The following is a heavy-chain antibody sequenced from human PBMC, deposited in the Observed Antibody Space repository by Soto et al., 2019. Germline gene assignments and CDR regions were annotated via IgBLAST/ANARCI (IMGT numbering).Heavy chain of an antibody. CDR3: ARGPAPVIMMAAPDEGLLGLDP. D-gene: IGHD6-13*01. Sequence: QVQLVQSGAEVKKPGASVKVSCKASGYNFGNYDLNWVTQATGRGLEGMGWVNPKNGDTGDAQKFQGRVTLTSDTSISTANRQLTGLISAAAAVYYCARGPAPVIMMAAPDEGLLGLDPWGQGTLVIVSS. J-gene: IGHJ5*02. CDR1: GYNFGNYD. V-gene: IGHV1-8*02. CDR2: VNPKNGDT.